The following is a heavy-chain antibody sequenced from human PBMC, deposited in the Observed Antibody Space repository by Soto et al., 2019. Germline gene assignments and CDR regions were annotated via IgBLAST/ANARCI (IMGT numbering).Heavy chain of an antibody. D-gene: IGHD3-10*01. J-gene: IGHJ1*01. CDR3: AKGSVNAEYFQP. CDR1: GFTFSSYA. Sequence: GGSLRLSCAASGFTFSSYARSWVRQAPGKGLEWGSAISGSGGSTYYADSVKGRFTISRDNSKNTLDLQMNSLRSDDTAVHYCAKGSVNAEYFQPWGQGTLVTVSS. V-gene: IGHV3-23*01. CDR2: ISGSGGST.